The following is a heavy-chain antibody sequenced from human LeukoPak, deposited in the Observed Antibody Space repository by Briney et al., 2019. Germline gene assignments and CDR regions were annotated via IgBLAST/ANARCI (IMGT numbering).Heavy chain of an antibody. CDR1: GGSISSSSYY. D-gene: IGHD6-13*01. CDR3: ARLGGTAAALGMDV. V-gene: IGHV4-39*07. Sequence: SETLSLTCTVSGGSISSSSYYWGWIRQPPGKGLEWIGSIYYSGSTYYNPSLRSRVAMSVDTSKNQFSLKLSSVTAADTAVYYCARLGGTAAALGMDVWGQGTTVIVSS. CDR2: IYYSGST. J-gene: IGHJ6*02.